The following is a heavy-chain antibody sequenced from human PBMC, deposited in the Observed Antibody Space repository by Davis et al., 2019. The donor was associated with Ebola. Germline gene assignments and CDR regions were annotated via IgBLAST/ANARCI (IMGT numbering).Heavy chain of an antibody. CDR3: AKVSGLWFGGPFDY. D-gene: IGHD3-10*01. Sequence: GESLKISCAASGFTSSSYAMSWVRQAPGKGLEWVSGFSGSGGTTNYADSVKGRFTISRDNSKNTLYLQMKSLRAEDTAIYYCAKVSGLWFGGPFDYWGQGTLVTVSS. V-gene: IGHV3-23*01. J-gene: IGHJ4*02. CDR1: GFTSSSYA. CDR2: FSGSGGTT.